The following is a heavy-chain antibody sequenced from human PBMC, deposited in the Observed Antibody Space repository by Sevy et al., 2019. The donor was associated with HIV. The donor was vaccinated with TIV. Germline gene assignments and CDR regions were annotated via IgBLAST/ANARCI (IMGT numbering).Heavy chain of an antibody. CDR3: ARGGSSGWPGAFDI. D-gene: IGHD6-19*01. V-gene: IGHV3-7*01. Sequence: GGSLRLSCAASGFTFSSYWMSWVRQAPGKGLEWVANIKQDGSEKYYVDSVKGRFTISRDNAKNSLYLQMNSLRADDTAVYYCARGGSSGWPGAFDIWGQGTMVTVSS. J-gene: IGHJ3*02. CDR2: IKQDGSEK. CDR1: GFTFSSYW.